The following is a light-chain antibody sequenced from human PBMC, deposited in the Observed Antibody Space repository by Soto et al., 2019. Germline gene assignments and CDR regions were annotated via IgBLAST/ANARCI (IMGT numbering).Light chain of an antibody. CDR1: QTISSS. Sequence: DIQMTQFPPTLSASIGDRVTITCRASQTISSSLAWYQQKPGKAPKLLLYKASTLETGVPSRFSRSGSVTEFTLAISSLQPDDFSTYYGQQYDSYSPYTFGQGTRLEIK. CDR2: KAS. J-gene: IGKJ2*01. CDR3: QQYDSYSPYT. V-gene: IGKV1-5*03.